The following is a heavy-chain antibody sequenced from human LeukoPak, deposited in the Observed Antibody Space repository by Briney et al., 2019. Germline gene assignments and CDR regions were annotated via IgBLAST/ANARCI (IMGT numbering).Heavy chain of an antibody. D-gene: IGHD4-23*01. CDR1: GFTFGTYA. J-gene: IGHJ4*02. CDR3: AKSIGGVDGGNRIFDY. CDR2: IDSSSAGT. Sequence: GGSLRLSCAASGFTFGTYAMSWVRQAPGKGLDWVSAIDSSSAGTYYANSAKGRFTISRDNSKNTLYLQMNSLRAEDTAVYYCAKSIGGVDGGNRIFDYWGRGALVTVSS. V-gene: IGHV3-23*01.